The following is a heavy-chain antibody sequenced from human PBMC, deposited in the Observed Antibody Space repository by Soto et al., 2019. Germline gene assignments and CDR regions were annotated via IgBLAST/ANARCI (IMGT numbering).Heavy chain of an antibody. J-gene: IGHJ6*03. Sequence: EVQLVESGGGLVKPGGSLRLSCAVSGFSFSTYFMHWVRQAPGKGLEWVSSISNRGDYIYYEDSVKGRFTISRDNAKNALYLQMNSLRAEDTAVYYCARDQVVATVRDYYYYMDVWGKGTTVTVSS. CDR1: GFSFSTYF. CDR2: ISNRGDYI. D-gene: IGHD5-12*01. V-gene: IGHV3-21*01. CDR3: ARDQVVATVRDYYYYMDV.